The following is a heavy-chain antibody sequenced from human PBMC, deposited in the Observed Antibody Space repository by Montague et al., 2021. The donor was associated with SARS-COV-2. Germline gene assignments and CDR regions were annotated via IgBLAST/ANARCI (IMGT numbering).Heavy chain of an antibody. V-gene: IGHV3-23*01. Sequence: SLRLSCAASGVSFSNYVMNWVRQAPGKGLGWVSSIGGSGVDTYYADSVKGRFAISRDNSKNTLYLQMDSLRAEDTALYHCAKSGYCNTKCAALDVWGQGTTVTVSS. J-gene: IGHJ6*02. CDR1: GVSFSNYV. D-gene: IGHD2-15*01. CDR2: IGGSGVDT. CDR3: AKSGYCNTKCAALDV.